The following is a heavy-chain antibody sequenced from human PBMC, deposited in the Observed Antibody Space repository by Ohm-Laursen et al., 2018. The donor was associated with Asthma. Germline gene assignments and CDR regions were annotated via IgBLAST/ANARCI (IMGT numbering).Heavy chain of an antibody. CDR1: VYTFTDYY. CDR3: ATDQSRDEDHDAFDI. CDR2: VDPEDGET. V-gene: IGHV1-69-2*01. J-gene: IGHJ3*02. Sequence: ATVKISCKVSVYTFTDYYMHWVQQAPGKGLEWMGLVDPEDGETIYAEKFQGRVTITADTSTDTAYMELSSLRSEDTAVYYCATDQSRDEDHDAFDIWGQGTMVTVSS.